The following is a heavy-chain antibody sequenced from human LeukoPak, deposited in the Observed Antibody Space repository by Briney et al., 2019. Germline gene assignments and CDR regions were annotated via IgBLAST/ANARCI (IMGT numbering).Heavy chain of an antibody. V-gene: IGHV3-30*02. Sequence: GGSLRLSCAASGFTFSSYGMHWVRQASGKGLEWVAFIRYDGSNKYYADSVKGRFTISRDNAKNSLYLQMNSLRAEDTAVYYCATSTWSTYYFDSWGQGTLVTVSS. D-gene: IGHD5/OR15-5a*01. CDR1: GFTFSSYG. J-gene: IGHJ4*02. CDR3: ATSTWSTYYFDS. CDR2: IRYDGSNK.